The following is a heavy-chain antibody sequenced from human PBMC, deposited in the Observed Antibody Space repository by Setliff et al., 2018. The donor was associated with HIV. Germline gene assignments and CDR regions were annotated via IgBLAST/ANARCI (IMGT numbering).Heavy chain of an antibody. J-gene: IGHJ6*02. CDR3: ARDRQIAAAGRSNYYYGMDV. V-gene: IGHV3-23*01. CDR1: GFTFDDYA. CDR2: ISGSGGST. Sequence: PGGSLRLSCAASGFTFDDYAMHWVRQAPGKGLEWVSGISGSGGSTNYGDSVKGRFTISRDSSKNTVFLQMNSLRADDTAVYYCARDRQIAAAGRSNYYYGMDVWGQGTTVTVSS. D-gene: IGHD6-13*01.